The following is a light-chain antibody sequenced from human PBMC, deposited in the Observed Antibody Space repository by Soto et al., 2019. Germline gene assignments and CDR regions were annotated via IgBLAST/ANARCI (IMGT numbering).Light chain of an antibody. Sequence: DIQMTQSPSSLSASVGDRVTITCRASQSINSYLNWYQQKPGKAPKLLIYTASSLQSGVPSRFSGGGSGTDFTITISRLPPEDFATYYWQESYITPYAFGQGTKLEI. V-gene: IGKV1-39*01. CDR2: TAS. CDR3: QESYITPYA. J-gene: IGKJ2*01. CDR1: QSINSY.